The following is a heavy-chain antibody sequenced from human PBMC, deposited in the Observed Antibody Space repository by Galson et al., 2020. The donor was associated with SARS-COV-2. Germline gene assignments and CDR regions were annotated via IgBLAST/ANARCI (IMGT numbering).Heavy chain of an antibody. Sequence: GESLKISCAASGFTFSRSVMHWVRQAPGKGLEWVAVISHDGSNKYYADSVKGRFTISRDNSKNTLYLQMNSLRAEDTAVYYCARDPQSWIQLCFDYWGQGTLVTVSS. CDR2: ISHDGSNK. D-gene: IGHD5-18*01. CDR1: GFTFSRSV. V-gene: IGHV3-30-3*01. J-gene: IGHJ4*02. CDR3: ARDPQSWIQLCFDY.